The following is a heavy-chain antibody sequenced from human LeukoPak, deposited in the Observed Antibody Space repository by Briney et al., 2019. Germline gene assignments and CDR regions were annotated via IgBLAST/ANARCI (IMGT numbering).Heavy chain of an antibody. CDR3: ARDSQAVGTDFDY. CDR2: ISSSSSYI. Sequence: PGGSLRLSCAASGFTFSSYWMHWVRQAPGKGLEWVSSISSSSSYITYADSVKGRFTISRDNAKNSLYLQMHSLRAEDTAVYYCARDSQAVGTDFDYWGQGTLVTVSS. CDR1: GFTFSSYW. J-gene: IGHJ4*02. D-gene: IGHD6-13*01. V-gene: IGHV3-21*01.